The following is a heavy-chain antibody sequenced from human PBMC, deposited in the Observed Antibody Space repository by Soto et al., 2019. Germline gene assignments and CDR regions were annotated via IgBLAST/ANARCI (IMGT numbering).Heavy chain of an antibody. J-gene: IGHJ4*02. D-gene: IGHD5-12*01. Sequence: PSETLSLTCTVSGGSISSGGYYWSWIRQHPGKGLEWIGYIYYSGSTYYNPSLKSRVTISVDTSKNQFSLKLSSVTAADTAVYYCASDSPSLGSGYDRGYFDYWGQGTLVTVSS. CDR3: ASDSPSLGSGYDRGYFDY. CDR2: IYYSGST. V-gene: IGHV4-31*03. CDR1: GGSISSGGYY.